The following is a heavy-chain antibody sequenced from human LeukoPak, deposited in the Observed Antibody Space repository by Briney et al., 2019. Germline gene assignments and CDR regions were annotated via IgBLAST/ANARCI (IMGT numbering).Heavy chain of an antibody. J-gene: IGHJ3*02. CDR1: GFTLNKSA. CDR3: AKDGYYYDSSGYSGRAFDI. D-gene: IGHD3-22*01. CDR2: ITGSGART. V-gene: IGHV3-23*01. Sequence: GGSLRLSCAASGFTLNKSAMNWVRQAPGKGLEWVSTITGSGARTHYSDAVRGRFTISRDIPKNTLFLQMNSLRDENTAVYYCAKDGYYYDSSGYSGRAFDIWGQGTMVTVSS.